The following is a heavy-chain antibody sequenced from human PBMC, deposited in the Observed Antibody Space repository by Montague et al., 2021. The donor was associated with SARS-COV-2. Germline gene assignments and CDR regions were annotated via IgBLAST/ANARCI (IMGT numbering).Heavy chain of an antibody. CDR3: ARGRRPVVVPGAGPAGRAFDI. CDR2: IYYSGST. J-gene: IGHJ3*02. Sequence: TLSLTCTVSGGSISSGGYYWSWIRQHPGKGLEWIGYIYYSGSTYYNPSVKSGVTISEDTSKNQFYLRLSSVTAADTAVYYCARGRRPVVVPGAGPAGRAFDIWGQGTMVTVSS. CDR1: GGSISSGGYY. D-gene: IGHD2-2*01. V-gene: IGHV4-31*03.